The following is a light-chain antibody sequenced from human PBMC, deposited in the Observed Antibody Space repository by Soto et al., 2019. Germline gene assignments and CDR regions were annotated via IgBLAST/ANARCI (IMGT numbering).Light chain of an antibody. J-gene: IGKJ5*01. CDR1: QSVAEY. CDR2: DAS. CDR3: QRRGSWIP. Sequence: PGERATLCCSASQSVAEYLAWYQQRPGQAPRLLIYDASHRATGIPARFSGSGSGTDFTLTISSLEPEDFAVYYCQRRGSWIPFGQGTRLEIK. V-gene: IGKV3-11*01.